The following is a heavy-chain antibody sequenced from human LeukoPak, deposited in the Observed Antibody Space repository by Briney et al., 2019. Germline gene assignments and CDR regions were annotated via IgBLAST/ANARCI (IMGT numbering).Heavy chain of an antibody. CDR1: GFTFNSYA. Sequence: GGSLRLSCAASGFTFNSYAMTWVRQAPGKVLEWVSVISDSGGRIYYADSVKGRFTISRDNAKNSLYLQMNSLRAEDTAVYYCARGGIRYYDSSGYSYYFDYWGQGTLVTVSS. J-gene: IGHJ4*02. V-gene: IGHV3-23*01. D-gene: IGHD3-22*01. CDR3: ARGGIRYYDSSGYSYYFDY. CDR2: ISDSGGRI.